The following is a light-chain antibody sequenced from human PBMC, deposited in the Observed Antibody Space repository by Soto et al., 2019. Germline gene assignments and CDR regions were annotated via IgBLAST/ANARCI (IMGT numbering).Light chain of an antibody. CDR1: QSVSNW. V-gene: IGKV1-5*03. J-gene: IGKJ1*01. CDR2: ETS. Sequence: DVQMTQSPSTLSASVGDSVTITCRASQSVSNWLAWFQQKPRKAPKLLISETSSLESGVPSQFSGSGSGTDFTITISSLQPDDFATYYCQQYDRFPRTFGQGTKVEIK. CDR3: QQYDRFPRT.